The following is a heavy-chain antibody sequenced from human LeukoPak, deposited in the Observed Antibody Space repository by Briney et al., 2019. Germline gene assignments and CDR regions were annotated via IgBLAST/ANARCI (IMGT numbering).Heavy chain of an antibody. CDR2: VSGSGGST. Sequence: GGSLRLSCVASGFTFTTYAISWVRQAAGKGLEWVALVSGSGGSTYYADSVKGRFTVSRDNSKNTLYLQMNSLRAEDTAVYYCVPCHYDSSDYRRFGYFESWGQGTLVTVSS. J-gene: IGHJ4*02. CDR1: GFTFTTYA. CDR3: VPCHYDSSDYRRFGYFES. V-gene: IGHV3-23*01. D-gene: IGHD3-22*01.